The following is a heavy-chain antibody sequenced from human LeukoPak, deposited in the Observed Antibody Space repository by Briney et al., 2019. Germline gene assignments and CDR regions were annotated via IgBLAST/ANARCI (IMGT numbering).Heavy chain of an antibody. D-gene: IGHD1-26*01. J-gene: IGHJ4*02. CDR2: ISSSTNYI. Sequence: GGSLRLSCAASGFTLSSYSMNWVRQAPGKGLEWVPSISSSTNYIYYAGSLMGQFTITRNNAKNSLYLQMNSRRAEYTAVYYCAIMGATPLPRWGQGTLGTVSS. CDR3: AIMGATPLPR. CDR1: GFTLSSYS. V-gene: IGHV3-21*01.